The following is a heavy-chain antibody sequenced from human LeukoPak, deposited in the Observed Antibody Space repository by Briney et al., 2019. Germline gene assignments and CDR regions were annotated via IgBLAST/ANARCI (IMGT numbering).Heavy chain of an antibody. D-gene: IGHD3-10*01. J-gene: IGHJ4*02. CDR1: GYTFTSYA. Sequence: ASVKVSCKASGYTFTSYAMHWVRQAPGQSLEWMGWINAGNGNTKYSQKFQGRVTITRDTSASTAYMELSSLRSEDTAVYYCARTYGSGSLYYFDYWGQGTLVTVSS. CDR3: ARTYGSGSLYYFDY. CDR2: INAGNGNT. V-gene: IGHV1-3*01.